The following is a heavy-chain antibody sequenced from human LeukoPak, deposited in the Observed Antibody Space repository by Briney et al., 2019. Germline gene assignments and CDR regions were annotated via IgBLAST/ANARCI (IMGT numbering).Heavy chain of an antibody. CDR2: ISGSGGST. CDR1: GFTFSSYA. CDR3: AKQYDFWSGPDY. J-gene: IGHJ4*02. D-gene: IGHD3-3*01. V-gene: IGHV3-23*01. Sequence: GRSLRLSCTASGFTFSSYAMNWVRQAPGKELEWVSGISGSGGSTYYADSVKGRFTISRDNSKNTLYLQMNSLRVEDTAVYYCAKQYDFWSGPDYWGQGTLVTVSS.